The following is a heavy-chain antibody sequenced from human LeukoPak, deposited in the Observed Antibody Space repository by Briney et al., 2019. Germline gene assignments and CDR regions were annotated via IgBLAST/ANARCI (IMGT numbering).Heavy chain of an antibody. CDR3: ARGSLVYDFWSGYYAMNAFDI. J-gene: IGHJ3*02. Sequence: SETLSLTCAVYGGSFSGYYWSSIRQPPGKGLEWIGEINHSGSTNYNPSLKSRVTISVDTSKNQSSLKLSSVTAADTAVYYCARGSLVYDFWSGYYAMNAFDIWGQGTMVTVSS. CDR1: GGSFSGYY. D-gene: IGHD3-3*01. V-gene: IGHV4-34*01. CDR2: INHSGST.